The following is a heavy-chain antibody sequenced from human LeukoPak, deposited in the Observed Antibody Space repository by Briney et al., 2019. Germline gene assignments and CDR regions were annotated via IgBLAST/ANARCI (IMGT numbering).Heavy chain of an antibody. CDR1: GYTFTGYY. CDR3: ARTLPYYYGSGSYSFFDY. V-gene: IGHV1-2*02. CDR2: INPNSGGT. Sequence: GASVKVSCKASGYTFTGYYMHWVRQAPGQGLEWMGWINPNSGGTTYAQKFQGGVTMTRDTSISTAYMELSRLRSDDTAVYYCARTLPYYYGSGSYSFFDYWGQGTLVTVSS. J-gene: IGHJ4*02. D-gene: IGHD3-10*01.